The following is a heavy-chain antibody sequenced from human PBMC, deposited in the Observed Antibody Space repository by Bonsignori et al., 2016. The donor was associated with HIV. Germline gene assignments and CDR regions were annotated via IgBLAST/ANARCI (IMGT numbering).Heavy chain of an antibody. J-gene: IGHJ4*02. Sequence: WIRQPPGKGLEWVSYISSSGRTIQYADSVKGRFTISRDNAKNSVYLQMNSLRVEDTAIYYCASKRLGTFYDFWSSYYQEYWGQGTLVTVSS. CDR3: ASKRLGTFYDFWSSYYQEY. V-gene: IGHV3-48*03. D-gene: IGHD3-3*01. CDR2: ISSSGRTI.